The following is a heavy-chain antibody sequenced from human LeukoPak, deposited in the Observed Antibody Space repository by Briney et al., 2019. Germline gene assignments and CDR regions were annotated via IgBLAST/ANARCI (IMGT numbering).Heavy chain of an antibody. CDR1: GGSISSYY. J-gene: IGHJ4*02. V-gene: IGHV4-59*01. CDR3: ARVAPEAASLDY. Sequence: SETLSLTCTVSGGSISSYYWSWIRQPPGKGLEWIGYIYYSGSTNYNPSLKSRVTISVDTSKNQFSLKLSSVTAADTAVYYCARVAPEAASLDYWSQGTLVTVSS. CDR2: IYYSGST. D-gene: IGHD6-13*01.